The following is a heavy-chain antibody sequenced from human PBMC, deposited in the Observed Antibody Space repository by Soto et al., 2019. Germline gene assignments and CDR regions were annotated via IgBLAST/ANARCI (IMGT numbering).Heavy chain of an antibody. J-gene: IGHJ3*02. V-gene: IGHV3-21*01. CDR3: PRSTPGNPFDI. Sequence: EVQLVESGGGLVKPGGSLRVSCAASGFSFTSYTMNWVRQAPGKGLEWVASISAGGRSIYYADSLKGRSTVSRDNAKSSLYLQMNSLRAVVTAVYHCPRSTPGNPFDIWGQGTMVTVSS. D-gene: IGHD3-10*01. CDR1: GFSFTSYT. CDR2: ISAGGRSI.